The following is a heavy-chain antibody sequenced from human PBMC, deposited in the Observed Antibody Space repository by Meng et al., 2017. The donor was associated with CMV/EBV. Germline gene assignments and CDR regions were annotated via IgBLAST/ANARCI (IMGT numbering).Heavy chain of an antibody. D-gene: IGHD2-2*01. V-gene: IGHV3-48*04. CDR2: ISSSSSTI. J-gene: IGHJ2*01. Sequence: GESLKISCAASGFTFSSYSMNWVCQAPGKGLEWVSYISSSSSTIYYADSVKGRFTISRDNAKNSLYLQMNSLRAEDTAVYYCARAVGETVVPAAASYFDLWGRGTLVTVSS. CDR1: GFTFSSYS. CDR3: ARAVGETVVPAAASYFDL.